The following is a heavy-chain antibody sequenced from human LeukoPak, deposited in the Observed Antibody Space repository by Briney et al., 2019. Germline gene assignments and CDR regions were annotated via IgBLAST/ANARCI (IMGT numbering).Heavy chain of an antibody. J-gene: IGHJ4*02. CDR2: IYGSGST. V-gene: IGHV4-59*08. CDR3: ARNVGWYSHDS. CDR1: GDSLSSHY. Sequence: ASETLSLTCTVSGDSLSSHYCSWIRQPPGKGLEWIGYIYGSGSTHYDPSLRSRVTIPEDTSKNQFSLKLTSVTAADTAVYYCARNVGWYSHDSWGQGTLVTVSS. D-gene: IGHD6-19*01.